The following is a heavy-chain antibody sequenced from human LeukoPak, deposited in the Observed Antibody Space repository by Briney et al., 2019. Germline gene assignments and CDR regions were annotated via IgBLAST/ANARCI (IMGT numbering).Heavy chain of an antibody. CDR1: GGSIVSSTFY. CDR3: ARGIRQWLPSTGYFQH. D-gene: IGHD6-19*01. V-gene: IGHV4-39*07. CDR2: IHHSGST. Sequence: SETLSLTCSVSGGSIVSSTFYWGWVRQPPGKGLEWIGIIHHSGSTYYNSSLKSRVTISVDTSKNQFSLKLSSVTAADTAVYYCARGIRQWLPSTGYFQHWGQGTLVTVSS. J-gene: IGHJ1*01.